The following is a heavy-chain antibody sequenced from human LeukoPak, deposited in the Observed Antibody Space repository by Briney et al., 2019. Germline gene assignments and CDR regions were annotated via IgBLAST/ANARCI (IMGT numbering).Heavy chain of an antibody. CDR2: ISSSGSTI. CDR1: GFTFSDYY. J-gene: IGHJ6*02. V-gene: IGHV3-11*01. D-gene: IGHD6-19*01. Sequence: GGSLRLSCAASGFTFSDYYMSWVRQAPGKGLGWVSYISSSGSTIYYADSVKGRFTISRDNAKNSLYLQMNSLRAEDTAVYYCARDLVAVAGDYYYGMDVWGQGTTVTVSS. CDR3: ARDLVAVAGDYYYGMDV.